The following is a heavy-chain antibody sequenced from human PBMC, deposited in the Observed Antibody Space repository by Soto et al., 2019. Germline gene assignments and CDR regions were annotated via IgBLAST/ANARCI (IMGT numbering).Heavy chain of an antibody. CDR2: VLHDGNDK. CDR3: ARDDEDGSYCDLGY. D-gene: IGHD3-10*01. V-gene: IGHV3-30-3*01. Sequence: QVQLVESGGGVVQPGRSLRLSCVASGFTFSDYIMHWVRQAPGEGLEWVAMVLHDGNDKYYADSVKGRFTISRDNSKNTLYLQMNSLRTEDTAMYYCARDDEDGSYCDLGYWGQGTLVTVSS. J-gene: IGHJ4*02. CDR1: GFTFSDYI.